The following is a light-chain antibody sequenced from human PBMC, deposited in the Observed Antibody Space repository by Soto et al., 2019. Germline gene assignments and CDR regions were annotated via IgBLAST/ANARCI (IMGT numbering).Light chain of an antibody. CDR1: QNINSW. V-gene: IGKV1-5*01. Sequence: DIQMTQSPSTVSASVGERVTITCRASQNINSWLAWYQQKPGSAPKVLIYDASSLESGVPSRFSGSRSETEFTLTISSLQPDDFATYYYQQYDTYWTFGQGTKVEMK. CDR2: DAS. CDR3: QQYDTYWT. J-gene: IGKJ1*01.